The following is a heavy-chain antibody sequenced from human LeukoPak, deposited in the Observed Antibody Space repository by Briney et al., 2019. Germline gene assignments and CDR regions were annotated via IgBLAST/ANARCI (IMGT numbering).Heavy chain of an antibody. CDR3: ARVADIAAARRYYYCYMDV. Sequence: PGGSLRLSCAASGFSFHNYAMHWVRQAPGKRLEWVSLISWDGGTPHYADSVKGRFTITRDNSKNFLYLQMNSLREEDTALYYCARVADIAAARRYYYCYMDVWGKGTTVIVSS. D-gene: IGHD6-13*01. J-gene: IGHJ6*03. CDR1: GFSFHNYA. CDR2: ISWDGGTP. V-gene: IGHV3-43D*03.